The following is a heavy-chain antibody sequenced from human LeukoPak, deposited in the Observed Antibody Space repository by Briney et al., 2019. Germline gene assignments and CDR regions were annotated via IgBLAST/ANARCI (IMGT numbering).Heavy chain of an antibody. CDR3: ARERMYNWNVGLYYMDV. CDR1: GYTFTGYY. D-gene: IGHD1-1*01. J-gene: IGHJ6*03. CDR2: INPHSGGT. Sequence: ASVKVSCKASGYTFTGYYMHWVRQAPGQGLEWMGWINPHSGGTNYAQKFQGRVTMSRDTSISTAYMELSRLRSDDTAVYYCARERMYNWNVGLYYMDVWGKGTTVTVSS. V-gene: IGHV1-2*02.